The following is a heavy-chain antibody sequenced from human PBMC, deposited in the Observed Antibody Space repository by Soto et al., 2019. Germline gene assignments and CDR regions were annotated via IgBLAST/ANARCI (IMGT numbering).Heavy chain of an antibody. D-gene: IGHD6-19*01. CDR1: GGSFSGYY. CDR2: INHSGST. CDR3: AIGYSSGWYDFSPYYYYGMDV. V-gene: IGHV4-34*01. J-gene: IGHJ6*02. Sequence: SETLSLTCAVHGGSFSGYYWSWIRQPPGKGLEWIGEINHSGSTNYNPSLKSRVTISVDTSKNQFSLKLSSVTAADTAVYYCAIGYSSGWYDFSPYYYYGMDVWGQGTTVTVSS.